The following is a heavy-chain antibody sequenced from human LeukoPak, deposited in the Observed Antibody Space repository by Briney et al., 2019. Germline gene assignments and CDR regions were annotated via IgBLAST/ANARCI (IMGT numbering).Heavy chain of an antibody. Sequence: GSLRLSCAASGFTFSSYAMSWVRQPPGKGLEWLGSIFYSGNTHYNPSPKSPVTISIDTSKNQFSLKVSSVTAADTAIYYCARDLSFDWFPYYFDYWGQGILVTVSS. D-gene: IGHD3-9*01. V-gene: IGHV4-39*07. CDR1: GFTFSSYA. CDR2: IFYSGNT. CDR3: ARDLSFDWFPYYFDY. J-gene: IGHJ4*02.